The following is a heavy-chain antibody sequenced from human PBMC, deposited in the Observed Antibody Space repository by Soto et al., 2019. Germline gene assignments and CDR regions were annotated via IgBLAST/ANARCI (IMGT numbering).Heavy chain of an antibody. V-gene: IGHV3-74*03. D-gene: IGHD2-21*01. CDR2: ISPDGSTT. CDR1: GFSFSRHW. CDR3: VRGSAGVVGGGYFYS. Sequence: VGSLRLSCAASGFSFSRHWMHWVRQGPGKGLLWVSRISPDGSTTTYADSVKGRLAVSRDNARSILYLQLSSLTADDTAVYYCVRGSAGVVGGGYFYSWGQGALVTVSS. J-gene: IGHJ4*02.